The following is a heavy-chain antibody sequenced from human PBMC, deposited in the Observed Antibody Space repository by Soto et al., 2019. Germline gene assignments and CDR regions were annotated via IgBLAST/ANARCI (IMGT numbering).Heavy chain of an antibody. D-gene: IGHD6-13*01. CDR3: AREEHSSSWYPEC. V-gene: IGHV4-31*03. J-gene: IGHJ4*02. CDR1: GGSISSGGYY. Sequence: QVQLQESGPGLVKPSQTLSLTCTVSGGSISSGGYYWSWIRQHPGKGLEWIGYIYYSGSTYYNPSLKSRVTRSVDTSKNQFSLKLSSVTAADTAVYYCAREEHSSSWYPECWGQGTLVTVSS. CDR2: IYYSGST.